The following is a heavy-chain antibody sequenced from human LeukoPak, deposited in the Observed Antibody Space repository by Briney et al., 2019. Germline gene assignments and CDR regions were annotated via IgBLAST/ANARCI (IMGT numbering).Heavy chain of an antibody. CDR1: GYSFTSYW. CDR3: ARHGCSSTSCYGSRRAFDI. Sequence: GESLKISCKGSGYSFTSYWIGWVRQLPGKGLEWMGIIYPGDSDTRYSPSFQGQVTISADKSISTAYLQWSSLKASDTAMYYCARHGCSSTSCYGSRRAFDIWGQGTMVTVSS. CDR2: IYPGDSDT. J-gene: IGHJ3*02. D-gene: IGHD2-2*01. V-gene: IGHV5-51*01.